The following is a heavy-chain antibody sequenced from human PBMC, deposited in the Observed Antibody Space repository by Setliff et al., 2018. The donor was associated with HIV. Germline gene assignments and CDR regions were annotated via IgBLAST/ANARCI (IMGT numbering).Heavy chain of an antibody. Sequence: SETLSLTCIVSGGSISSYSWSWIRQPPGKGLEWIGYIYHSGSTFYNPSLKSRVTMSVDRSNNQFSLELTSVTAADTAVYYCAKIDPGKYWSSDYWGPGTLVTVSS. CDR2: IYHSGST. CDR1: GGSISSYS. D-gene: IGHD2-8*02. V-gene: IGHV4-59*04. J-gene: IGHJ4*02. CDR3: AKIDPGKYWSSDY.